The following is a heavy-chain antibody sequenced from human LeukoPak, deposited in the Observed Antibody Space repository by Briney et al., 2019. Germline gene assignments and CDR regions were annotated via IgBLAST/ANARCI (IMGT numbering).Heavy chain of an antibody. V-gene: IGHV1-2*02. CDR1: GHTFTGYY. Sequence: GASVKVSCKASGHTFTGYYMRWVRRSPGQGLEWMGWINPNSGGTNYAQKFQGRVTMTRDTSISTAYMELSRLGSDDTAVYYCARGRSGWTEDAFDIWGQGTMVTVSS. D-gene: IGHD6-19*01. CDR3: ARGRSGWTEDAFDI. CDR2: INPNSGGT. J-gene: IGHJ3*02.